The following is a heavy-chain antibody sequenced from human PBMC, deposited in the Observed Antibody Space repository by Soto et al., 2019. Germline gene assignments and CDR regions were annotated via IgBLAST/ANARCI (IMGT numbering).Heavy chain of an antibody. V-gene: IGHV3-23*01. Sequence: GGSLRLSCAASGFTFSSYAMSWVRQAPGKGLEWVSAISGSGGSTYYADSVKGRFTISRDNSKNTLYLQMNSLRAEDTAVYYCAGVRGTFSYYYYYGMDVWGQGTTVTVSS. CDR1: GFTFSSYA. CDR2: ISGSGGST. J-gene: IGHJ6*02. D-gene: IGHD1-1*01. CDR3: AGVRGTFSYYYYYGMDV.